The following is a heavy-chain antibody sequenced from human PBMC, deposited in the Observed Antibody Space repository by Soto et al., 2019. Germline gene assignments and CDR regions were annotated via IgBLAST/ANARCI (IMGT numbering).Heavy chain of an antibody. D-gene: IGHD3-3*01. J-gene: IGHJ4*02. Sequence: HPGGSLRLSCAASGFTFSSYWMSWVRQALGKGLEWVANIKEDGSDMYYVDSVKGRFTISRDNAKNSLYLQMNSLRAEDTAVYYCATEVWVYYDFWSGYSDYWGQGTLGTVSS. CDR2: IKEDGSDM. V-gene: IGHV3-7*01. CDR3: ATEVWVYYDFWSGYSDY. CDR1: GFTFSSYW.